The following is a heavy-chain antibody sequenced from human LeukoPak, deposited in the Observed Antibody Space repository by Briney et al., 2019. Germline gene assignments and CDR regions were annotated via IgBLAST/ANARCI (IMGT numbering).Heavy chain of an antibody. CDR2: ISSSSSYI. V-gene: IGHV3-21*01. Sequence: GGSLRLSCAASVFTFSSYSMNWVGQAPGKGLEWVSSISSSSSYIYYADSVKGRFPISRENANNSLYLQMNRLRAEDTAVYYCARTPGIAAFDYWGQGTLVTVSS. J-gene: IGHJ4*02. CDR1: VFTFSSYS. CDR3: ARTPGIAAFDY. D-gene: IGHD6-13*01.